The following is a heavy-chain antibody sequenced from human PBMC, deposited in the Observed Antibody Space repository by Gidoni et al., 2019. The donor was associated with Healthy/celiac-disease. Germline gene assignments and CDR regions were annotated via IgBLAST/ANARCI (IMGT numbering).Heavy chain of an antibody. CDR3: ASRVAATDDYYYGMDV. Sequence: GSSVKVSCKASGGTFSSYAISWVRQAPGQGLEWMGGIIPIFGTANYAQKFQGRVTITADESTSTAYMELSSLRSEDTAVYYCASRVAATDDYYYGMDVWGQGTTVTVSS. D-gene: IGHD2-15*01. J-gene: IGHJ6*02. CDR2: IIPIFGTA. CDR1: GGTFSSYA. V-gene: IGHV1-69*01.